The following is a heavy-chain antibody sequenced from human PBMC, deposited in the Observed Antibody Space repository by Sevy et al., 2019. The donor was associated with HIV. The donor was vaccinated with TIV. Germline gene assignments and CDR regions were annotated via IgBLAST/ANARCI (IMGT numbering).Heavy chain of an antibody. Sequence: GGSLRLSCTASGFTFGDYAMSWFRQAPGKGLEWVGFIRSKAYGGTTEDAASVKGRFTISRDDSKSIAYLQMNSLKTEDTAVYYCTSDLEWKSEFKVSPGYSRGVPVWFDPWGQGTLVTVSS. D-gene: IGHD3-3*01. J-gene: IGHJ5*02. CDR2: IRSKAYGGTT. CDR3: TSDLEWKSEFKVSPGYSRGVPVWFDP. CDR1: GFTFGDYA. V-gene: IGHV3-49*03.